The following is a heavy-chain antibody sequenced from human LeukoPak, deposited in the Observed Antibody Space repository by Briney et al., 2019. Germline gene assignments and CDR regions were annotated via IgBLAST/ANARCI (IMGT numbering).Heavy chain of an antibody. CDR2: IYSGGVT. CDR1: GFTFSNYA. CDR3: ARAPSGWSDYWYFDL. D-gene: IGHD6-19*01. V-gene: IGHV3-53*01. Sequence: PGRSLRLSCSASGFTFSNYAMYWVRQAPGKGLEWVSLIYSGGVTYYADSVKGRFIISRDNSKNTLFLQMNSLRAEDTAVYYCARAPSGWSDYWYFDLWGRGTLVTVSS. J-gene: IGHJ2*01.